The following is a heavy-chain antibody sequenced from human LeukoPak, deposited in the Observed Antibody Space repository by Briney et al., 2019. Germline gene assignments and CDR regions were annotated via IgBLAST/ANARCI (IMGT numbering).Heavy chain of an antibody. CDR1: GYTFTSYG. V-gene: IGHV1-18*01. CDR2: ISAYNGNT. J-gene: IGHJ3*02. D-gene: IGHD5-12*01. Sequence: GASVKVSCKASGYTFTSYGISWVRQAPGQGLEWMGWISAYNGNTNYAQKLQGRVTMTTDTSTSTAYMELRSLRSDDTAVYYCARDWDILRGSDAFDIWGQGTMVTVSS. CDR3: ARDWDILRGSDAFDI.